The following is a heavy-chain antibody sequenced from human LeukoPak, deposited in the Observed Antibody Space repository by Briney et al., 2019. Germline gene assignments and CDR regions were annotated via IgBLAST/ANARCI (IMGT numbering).Heavy chain of an antibody. V-gene: IGHV4-4*07. CDR1: GGSISSYY. D-gene: IGHD1-14*01. CDR3: ARSEDRPTTFDY. Sequence: SETLSLTCTVSGGSISSYYWSWIRQPAGKGLEWIGRIYTSGSTNYNPSLKSRFTMSVDTAKNQFSLKLSSVTAADTAVCYCARSEDRPTTFDYWGQGTLVTVSS. J-gene: IGHJ4*02. CDR2: IYTSGST.